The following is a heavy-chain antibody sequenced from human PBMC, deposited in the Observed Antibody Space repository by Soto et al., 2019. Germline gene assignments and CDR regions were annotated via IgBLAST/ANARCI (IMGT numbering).Heavy chain of an antibody. V-gene: IGHV4-4*02. J-gene: IGHJ4*02. CDR2: SYHSGST. CDR3: ALRSGREFDA. D-gene: IGHD6-19*01. CDR1: GGSISSSNW. Sequence: AETLSLTCVASGGSISSSNWWSWVRQPPGKGLGWIGVSYHSGSTNYTPSLKSRVTIPVDTSKNQFSLKLSSVTAADTAVYYWALRSGREFDAWRQGTLVT.